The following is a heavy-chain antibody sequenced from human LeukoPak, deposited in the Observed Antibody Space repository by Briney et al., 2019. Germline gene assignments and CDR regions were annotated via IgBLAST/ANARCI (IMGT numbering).Heavy chain of an antibody. V-gene: IGHV4-4*02. CDR1: GGSISSSNW. Sequence: SETLSLTCALSGGSISSSNWWSWVRQPPGKGLEWIGEMYHSGSTNYNPSLERRVTISVDKSKSQFSLKLTSVTAADTAVYYCARGQQLVQGEFDPWGQGTLVTVSS. CDR3: ARGQQLVQGEFDP. D-gene: IGHD6-13*01. CDR2: MYHSGST. J-gene: IGHJ5*02.